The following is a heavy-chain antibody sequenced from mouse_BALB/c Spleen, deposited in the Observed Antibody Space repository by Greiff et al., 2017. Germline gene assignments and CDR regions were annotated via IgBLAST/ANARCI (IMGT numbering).Heavy chain of an antibody. Sequence: EVNVVESGGGLVQPGGSRKLSCAASGFTFSSFGMHWVRQAPEKGLEWVAYISSGSSTIYYADTVKGRFTISRDNPKNTLFLQMTSLRSEDTAMYYCASGYRYYFDYWGQGTTLTVSS. CDR2: ISSGSSTI. D-gene: IGHD2-14*01. V-gene: IGHV5-17*02. J-gene: IGHJ2*01. CDR3: ASGYRYYFDY. CDR1: GFTFSSFG.